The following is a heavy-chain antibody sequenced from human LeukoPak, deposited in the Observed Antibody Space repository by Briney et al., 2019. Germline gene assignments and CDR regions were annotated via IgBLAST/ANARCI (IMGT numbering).Heavy chain of an antibody. V-gene: IGHV1-8*03. CDR3: ARDHGILERPYYGMDV. CDR2: MNPNSGNT. Sequence: GASVKVSCKASGYTFTSYDINWVRQATGQGLEWMGWMNPNSGNTGYAQKFQGRVTITRNTSISTAYMELSSLRSEDTAVYYCARDHGILERPYYGMDVWGQGTTVTVSS. J-gene: IGHJ6*02. D-gene: IGHD1-1*01. CDR1: GYTFTSYD.